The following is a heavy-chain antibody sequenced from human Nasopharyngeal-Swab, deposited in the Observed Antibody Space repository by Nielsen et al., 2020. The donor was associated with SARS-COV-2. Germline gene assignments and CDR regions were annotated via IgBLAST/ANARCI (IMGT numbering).Heavy chain of an antibody. CDR3: AKDSDKVLRFLEWATYYYYGMDV. CDR2: ISGSGGST. Sequence: GESLKISCAASRFTFSSYAMSWVRQAPGKGLEWVSAISGSGGSTYYADSVKGRFTISRDNSKNTLYLQMNSLRAEDTAVYYCAKDSDKVLRFLEWATYYYYGMDVWGQGTTVTVSS. CDR1: RFTFSSYA. V-gene: IGHV3-23*01. J-gene: IGHJ6*02. D-gene: IGHD3-3*01.